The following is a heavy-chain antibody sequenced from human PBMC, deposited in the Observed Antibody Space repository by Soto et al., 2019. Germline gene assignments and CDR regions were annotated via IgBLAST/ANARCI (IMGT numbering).Heavy chain of an antibody. CDR1: GFTFSDYY. CDR2: ISSSGSTI. CDR3: ARDHPGIAAARIYFIY. D-gene: IGHD6-13*01. V-gene: IGHV3-11*01. Sequence: GGSLRLSCAASGFTFSDYYMSWIRQAPGKGLEWVSYISSSGSTIYYADSVKGRFTISRDNAKNSLYLQMNSLRAEDTAVYYCARDHPGIAAARIYFIYWGQGTLVTVSS. J-gene: IGHJ4*02.